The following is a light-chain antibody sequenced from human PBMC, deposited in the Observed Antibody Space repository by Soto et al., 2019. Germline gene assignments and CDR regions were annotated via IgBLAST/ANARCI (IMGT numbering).Light chain of an antibody. CDR3: QQYGSSPLT. CDR1: QSVSSSY. V-gene: IGKV3-20*01. J-gene: IGKJ4*01. CDR2: GAS. Sequence: EIVLTQSPGTLSLSPGERATLSCRASQSVSSSYLARYQQKPGQAPRLLIYGASSRATGIPDRFSGSGYGTDFTLTISRLEPEDFAVYYCQQYGSSPLTLGGGNKVDIK.